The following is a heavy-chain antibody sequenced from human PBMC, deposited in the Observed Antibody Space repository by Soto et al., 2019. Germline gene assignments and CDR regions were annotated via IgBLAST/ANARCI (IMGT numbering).Heavy chain of an antibody. CDR1: GYTFTGSY. J-gene: IGHJ4*01. CDR2: INPDNGYT. Sequence: GASVKVSCKASGYTFTGSYIHWVRQAPGQGLEWMGWINPDNGYTYYSEKLQGRVTMTRDTSISTVYMDLSRLTSDDTAVYYCARDDGSYLFDFWGQEPWSPSPQ. CDR3: ARDDGSYLFDF. V-gene: IGHV1-2*02.